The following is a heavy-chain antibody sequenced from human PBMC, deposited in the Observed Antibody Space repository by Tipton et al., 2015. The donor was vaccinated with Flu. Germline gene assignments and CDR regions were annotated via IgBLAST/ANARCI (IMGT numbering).Heavy chain of an antibody. CDR1: DVSISNSGYY. V-gene: IGHV4-39*07. Sequence: TLSLTCSVSDVSISNSGYYWGWIRRPPGKGLEWIGSFYHSGITYYNPSLKSRVTISVDTSKNQFSLKLSSVTAADTAIYYCARRPYMSSSDLYAFDIWGQGTMVTVSS. CDR2: FYHSGIT. J-gene: IGHJ3*02. D-gene: IGHD6-6*01. CDR3: ARRPYMSSSDLYAFDI.